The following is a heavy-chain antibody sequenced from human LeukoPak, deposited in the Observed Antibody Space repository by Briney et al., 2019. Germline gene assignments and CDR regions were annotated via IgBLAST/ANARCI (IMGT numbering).Heavy chain of an antibody. CDR3: TRELTRSSWYLVEYYFDY. V-gene: IGHV3-49*04. J-gene: IGHJ4*02. D-gene: IGHD6-13*01. CDR1: GFTFGDYA. CDR2: IRSKAYGGTT. Sequence: GGSLRLSCTASGFTFGDYAMSWVRQAPGKGLEWVGFIRSKAYGGTTEYAASVKGRFTISRDDSKSIAYLQMNSLKTEDTAVYYCTRELTRSSWYLVEYYFDYWGQGTLVTVSS.